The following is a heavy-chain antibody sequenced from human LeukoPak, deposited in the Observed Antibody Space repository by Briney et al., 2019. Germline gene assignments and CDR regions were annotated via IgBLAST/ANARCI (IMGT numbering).Heavy chain of an antibody. CDR1: GFTFSSYA. J-gene: IGHJ3*02. V-gene: IGHV3-23*01. Sequence: HPGGSLRLSCAASGFTFSSYAMSWVRQAPGKGLEWVSGISASGGSTYYADSVKGRFTISRDNSKNSLYLQMNSLRAEDTAVYYCVRWYDAFDIWGQGTMVTVSS. CDR3: VRWYDAFDI. CDR2: ISASGGST. D-gene: IGHD2-15*01.